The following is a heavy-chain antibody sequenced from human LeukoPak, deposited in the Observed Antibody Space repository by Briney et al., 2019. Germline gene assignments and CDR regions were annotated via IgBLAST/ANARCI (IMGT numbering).Heavy chain of an antibody. CDR3: ASSYCSSTSCF. J-gene: IGHJ4*02. CDR2: ISYDGSNE. D-gene: IGHD2-2*01. CDR1: GFTFSSYG. Sequence: GGSLRLSCAASGFTFSSYGMHWVRQAPGKGLEWVAVISYDGSNEYYADSVKGRFTISRDNSKNTLYLQMNSLRAEDTAMYYCASSYCSSTSCFGGQGTLVTVSS. V-gene: IGHV3-30*03.